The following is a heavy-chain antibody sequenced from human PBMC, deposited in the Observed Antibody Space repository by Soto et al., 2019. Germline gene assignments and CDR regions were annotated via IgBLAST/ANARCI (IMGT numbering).Heavy chain of an antibody. V-gene: IGHV1-3*01. CDR3: ARGRTSGWYGGGY. CDR2: INADNGNT. Sequence: ASVKVSCKASGYTFTSYAIHWVRQAPGQRLEWMGWINADNGNTKYSQKFQGRVTITRDTPASTAYMELSGLRFEETAVYYCARGRTSGWYGGGYWGQGTLVTVSS. D-gene: IGHD6-19*01. CDR1: GYTFTSYA. J-gene: IGHJ4*02.